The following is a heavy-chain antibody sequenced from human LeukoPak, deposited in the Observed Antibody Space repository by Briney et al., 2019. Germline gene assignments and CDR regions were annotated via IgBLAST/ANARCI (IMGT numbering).Heavy chain of an antibody. V-gene: IGHV3-23*01. Sequence: PGGSLRLSCASSGFTFYSYAMSWVRQAPGKGLEWLSVISGSGGSRYSADSVKGRFTISRDNSKNTLYLQMNSLRAEDTAVYYCAKDLVGGDLYYFDYWGQGTLVTVSS. CDR3: AKDLVGGDLYYFDY. J-gene: IGHJ4*02. CDR2: ISGSGGSR. D-gene: IGHD2-21*01. CDR1: GFTFYSYA.